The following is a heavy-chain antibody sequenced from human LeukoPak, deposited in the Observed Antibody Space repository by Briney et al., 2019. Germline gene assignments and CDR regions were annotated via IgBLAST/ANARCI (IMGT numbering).Heavy chain of an antibody. D-gene: IGHD3-9*01. Sequence: ASVKVSCKASGYTFTGYYMHWVRQAPGQGLEWMGWINPNSGGTNYAQKFQGRVTMTRDTSISTAYMELSRLRSDDTAVYYCATTYDILTEYYFDYWGQGTLVTVSS. J-gene: IGHJ4*02. CDR1: GYTFTGYY. CDR3: ATTYDILTEYYFDY. CDR2: INPNSGGT. V-gene: IGHV1-2*02.